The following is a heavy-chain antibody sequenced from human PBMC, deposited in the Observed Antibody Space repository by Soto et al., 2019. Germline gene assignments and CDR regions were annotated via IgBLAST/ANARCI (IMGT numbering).Heavy chain of an antibody. CDR1: GFTFNDFG. CDR3: AKDAGNEESLFDY. CDR2: LNHDGRNT. V-gene: IGHV3-23*01. J-gene: IGHJ4*02. Sequence: EVQLLESGGDLVQSGGSLRLSCEASGFTFNDFGMSWVRQTPGKGLEWVSTLNHDGRNTHYAASVEGRFTISGDNSKNTLYLQMGSLRAEDTAIYYCAKDAGNEESLFDYWGRGTLVTVSS.